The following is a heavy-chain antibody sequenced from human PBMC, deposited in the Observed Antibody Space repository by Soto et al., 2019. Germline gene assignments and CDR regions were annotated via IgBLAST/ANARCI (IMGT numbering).Heavy chain of an antibody. J-gene: IGHJ5*02. CDR2: TYYRSKWYN. Sequence: PSQTLSLTCAISGDSVPSNSAAWNWIRQSPSRGLEWLGRTYYRSKWYNDYAVSVKSRITINPDTSKNQFSLQLNSVTPEDTAVYYCARGLQSGLSSSNWFDPWGQGTLVTVSS. V-gene: IGHV6-1*01. CDR1: GDSVPSNSAA. CDR3: ARGLQSGLSSSNWFDP. D-gene: IGHD6-6*01.